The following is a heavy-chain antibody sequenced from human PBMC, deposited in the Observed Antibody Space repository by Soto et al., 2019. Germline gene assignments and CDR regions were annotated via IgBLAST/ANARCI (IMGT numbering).Heavy chain of an antibody. CDR3: ERNYYDSGSPYYYFDY. J-gene: IGHJ4*02. Sequence: CLRRSCGGSGFTLGPYAISWLLQAPGKGLEWVSGLSPSGSTTYYADSVKGRFTIFRDNSKNTLNLQMDSLRVEDTAVYYCERNYYDSGSPYYYFDYWGQGSMVTVSS. CDR1: GFTLGPYA. D-gene: IGHD3-10*01. CDR2: LSPSGSTT. V-gene: IGHV3-23*01.